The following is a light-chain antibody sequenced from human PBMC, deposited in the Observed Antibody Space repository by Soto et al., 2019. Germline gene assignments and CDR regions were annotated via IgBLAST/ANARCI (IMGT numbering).Light chain of an antibody. CDR1: QSVSSSY. CDR2: GAS. CDR3: QQYGSSHLT. J-gene: IGKJ4*01. V-gene: IGKV3-20*01. Sequence: EIVLTQSPGTLSLYPGERATLSCRASQSVSSSYLAWYQQKPGQAPRLLIYGASSRATGIPDRFSGSGSGTDFTLTISRLEPEDCAVYYCQQYGSSHLTFGGGTKVEIK.